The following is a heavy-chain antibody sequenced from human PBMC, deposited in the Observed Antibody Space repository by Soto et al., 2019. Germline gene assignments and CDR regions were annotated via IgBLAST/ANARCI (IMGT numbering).Heavy chain of an antibody. Sequence: QVQLQESGPGLVKTSETLSITCTVSGGSISPYYWTWLRQPPGNGLEWIGNVYYSGGTNYNPSLKSRVTMSVDTSKNQFSLRLSSVTAADTAVYYCVRWNYYGSGRYGHDYWGQGTLVTVSS. CDR3: VRWNYYGSGRYGHDY. D-gene: IGHD3-10*01. J-gene: IGHJ4*02. CDR1: GGSISPYY. CDR2: VYYSGGT. V-gene: IGHV4-59*01.